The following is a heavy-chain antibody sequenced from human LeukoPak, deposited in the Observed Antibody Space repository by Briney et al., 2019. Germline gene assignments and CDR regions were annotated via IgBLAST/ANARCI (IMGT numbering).Heavy chain of an antibody. CDR2: INPNSGGT. Sequence: ASVKVSCKASGYTFTGYYMHWVRQAPGQGLEWIGWINPNSGGTNYAQKFQGSVTMTRDTSISTAYMELSRLRSDDTAVYYCARSIAARRQGRDYYYYMDVWGKGTTVTVSS. J-gene: IGHJ6*03. CDR3: ARSIAARRQGRDYYYYMDV. D-gene: IGHD6-6*01. V-gene: IGHV1-2*02. CDR1: GYTFTGYY.